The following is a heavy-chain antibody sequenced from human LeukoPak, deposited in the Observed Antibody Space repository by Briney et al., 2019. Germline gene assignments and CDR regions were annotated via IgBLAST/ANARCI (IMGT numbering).Heavy chain of an antibody. CDR3: AKAGLIRFDY. V-gene: IGHV3-23*01. CDR1: GFTFSSYA. J-gene: IGHJ4*02. D-gene: IGHD2-21*01. CDR2: ISGSEGTT. Sequence: GGSLRLSCAASGFTFSSYAMSWVRQAPGKGLEWVSGISGSEGTTYYADSVKGRLTISRDNSKNTLYLQMNSLRAEDTALYYCAKAGLIRFDYWGQGTLVTVSS.